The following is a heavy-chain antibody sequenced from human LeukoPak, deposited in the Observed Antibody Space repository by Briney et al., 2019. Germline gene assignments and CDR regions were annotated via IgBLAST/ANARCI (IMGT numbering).Heavy chain of an antibody. J-gene: IGHJ4*02. Sequence: GGSLRLSCAASGFSFSGHWMNWVRQPTGKGLEWVANIKADGSEKYYVDSVKGRFTISRDDAKRTVDPQMDNLRAEDTAIYYCAYRNNFEYWGQGALVTVSS. V-gene: IGHV3-7*05. CDR2: IKADGSEK. CDR3: AYRNNFEY. CDR1: GFSFSGHW. D-gene: IGHD1-26*01.